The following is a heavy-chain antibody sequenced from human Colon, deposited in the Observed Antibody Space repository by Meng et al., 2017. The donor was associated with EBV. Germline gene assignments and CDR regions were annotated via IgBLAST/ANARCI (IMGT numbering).Heavy chain of an antibody. V-gene: IGHV4-4*02. CDR2: IYHGGNT. CDR3: ARGNAYNAPSFDY. Sequence: PLEESGPGLVGASGTRSLTCAASGASISSNNWWSWVRQPPGKGLEWIGEIYHGGNTNYNPSLKSRVTISVDRSNDQFSLSLSSVTAADTAVYYCARGNAYNAPSFDYWGQGTLVTVSS. CDR1: GASISSNNW. D-gene: IGHD5-24*01. J-gene: IGHJ4*02.